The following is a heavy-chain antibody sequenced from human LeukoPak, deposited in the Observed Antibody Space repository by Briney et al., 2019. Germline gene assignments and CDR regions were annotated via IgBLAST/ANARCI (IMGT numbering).Heavy chain of an antibody. CDR3: ARQSRISGSWYIIDY. V-gene: IGHV5-51*01. J-gene: IGHJ4*02. CDR1: GYSFTSYW. CDR2: IHPGDSEP. D-gene: IGHD6-13*01. Sequence: GESLKISCKGSGYSFTSYWIGWVRQVPGKGLEWMGIIHPGDSEPRYSPSFQGQVSISADKSITTAHLQWSSLKASDTAIYYCARQSRISGSWYIIDYWGQGTLVTVSS.